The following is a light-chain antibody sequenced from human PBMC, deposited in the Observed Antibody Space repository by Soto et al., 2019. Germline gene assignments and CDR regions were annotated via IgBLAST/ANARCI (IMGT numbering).Light chain of an antibody. Sequence: DIQMTQSPSSLSASVGARVTITCRASQTIVNYLNWFQQKPGKAPKLLLYAASSLESGVPSRFSGSGSGTDFTLTISSVQPEDFATYYCQQSYTTPWTFGQGTRVEIK. V-gene: IGKV1-39*01. CDR1: QTIVNY. CDR3: QQSYTTPWT. CDR2: AAS. J-gene: IGKJ1*01.